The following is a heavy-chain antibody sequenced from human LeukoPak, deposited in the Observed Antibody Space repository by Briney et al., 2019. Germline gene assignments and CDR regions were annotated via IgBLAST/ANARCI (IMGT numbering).Heavy chain of an antibody. CDR1: GYTFTGYY. CDR2: INPNSGGT. CDR3: ARDRDIAVAGVAFDI. Sequence: ASVKVSCKASGYTFTGYYMHWVRQAPGQGLEWMGWINPNSGGTNYAQEFQGRVTMTRDTSISTAYMELSRLRSDDTAVYYCARDRDIAVAGVAFDIWGQGTMVTVSS. D-gene: IGHD6-19*01. V-gene: IGHV1-2*02. J-gene: IGHJ3*02.